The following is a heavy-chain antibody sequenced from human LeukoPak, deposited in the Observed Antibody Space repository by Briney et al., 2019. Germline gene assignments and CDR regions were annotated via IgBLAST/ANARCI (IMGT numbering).Heavy chain of an antibody. CDR1: GFTFSTYA. CDR2: ISASGGST. D-gene: IGHD1-26*01. J-gene: IGHJ6*02. CDR3: AKYVGQSGSNYYGLDV. Sequence: PGGSLRLSCVVSGFTFSTYAMNWVRLAPGKGLEWVSGISASGGSTYYTDSVKGRFTISRDNSKNTLFMQMNSLRDEDTALYYCAKYVGQSGSNYYGLDVWGQGTAVTVSS. V-gene: IGHV3-23*01.